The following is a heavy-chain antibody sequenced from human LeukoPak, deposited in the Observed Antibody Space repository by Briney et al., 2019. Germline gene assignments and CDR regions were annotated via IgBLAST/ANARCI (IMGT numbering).Heavy chain of an antibody. CDR1: GGTFSSYA. Sequence: GSSVKVSCKASGGTFSSYAISWVRQAPGQGLEWMGGIIPIFGTANYAQKCQGRVTITTDESTSTAYMELSSLRSEDTAVYYCARGPSQYYYYYYMDVWGKGTTVTVSS. CDR3: ARGPSQYYYYYYMDV. CDR2: IIPIFGTA. V-gene: IGHV1-69*05. J-gene: IGHJ6*03.